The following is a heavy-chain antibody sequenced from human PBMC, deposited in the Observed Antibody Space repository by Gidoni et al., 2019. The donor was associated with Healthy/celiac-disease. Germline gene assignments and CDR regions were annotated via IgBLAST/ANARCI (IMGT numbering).Heavy chain of an antibody. Sequence: QVQLVQSGAEVKKPGASVKVSCKASGYTFTSYYMHWVRQAPGRGLEWMGMINPSGSSTGYAQKFQSRVTMSKDTSTSAVYMGLSSLRSGGTAVYYCARDPIVVVTAILRVNYYYGMDVWGQGTTVTVSS. D-gene: IGHD2-21*02. CDR2: INPSGSST. J-gene: IGHJ6*02. CDR3: ARDPIVVVTAILRVNYYYGMDV. V-gene: IGHV1-46*03. CDR1: GYTFTSYY.